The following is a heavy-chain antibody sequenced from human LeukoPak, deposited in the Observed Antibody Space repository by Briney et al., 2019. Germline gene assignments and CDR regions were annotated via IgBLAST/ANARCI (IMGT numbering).Heavy chain of an antibody. CDR1: GFTFSSDG. CDR2: ISYDGSNK. J-gene: IGHJ4*02. V-gene: IGHV3-30*18. Sequence: PGGSLRHSCAASGFTFSSDGMHWVRQAPGKGLEWVAVISYDGSNKYYADSVKGRFTISRDNSKNTLYLQMNSLRAEDTAVYYCAKDLRGSFDYWGQGTLVTVSS. CDR3: AKDLRGSFDY.